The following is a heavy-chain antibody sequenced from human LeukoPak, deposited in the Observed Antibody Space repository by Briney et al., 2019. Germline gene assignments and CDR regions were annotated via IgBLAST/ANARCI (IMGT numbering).Heavy chain of an antibody. CDR2: MYPGDSDI. CDR3: ARQAYCGGDCYLGTGWYFDL. V-gene: IGHV5-51*01. D-gene: IGHD2-21*02. J-gene: IGHJ2*01. Sequence: GESLKISCEGSGYSFTSLWIGWVRQVPGKGLEWMGIMYPGDSDIRYSPSFQGQVTISADKSISTAYLQWSSLKASDTAIYYCARQAYCGGDCYLGTGWYFDLWGRGTLVTVPS. CDR1: GYSFTSLW.